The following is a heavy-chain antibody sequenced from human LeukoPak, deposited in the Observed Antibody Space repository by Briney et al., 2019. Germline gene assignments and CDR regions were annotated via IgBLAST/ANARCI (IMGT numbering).Heavy chain of an antibody. CDR1: GFTFSSHW. Sequence: GGSLRLSCAASGFTFSSHWMSWVRQAPGKGLEWVANIKQDGSEKYYVDSVKGRFTISRDNAKNSLYLQMNCLRAEDTAVYYCARSYYVWGSYPPDDYWGQGTLVTVSS. CDR3: ARSYYVWGSYPPDDY. J-gene: IGHJ4*02. D-gene: IGHD3-16*02. V-gene: IGHV3-7*01. CDR2: IKQDGSEK.